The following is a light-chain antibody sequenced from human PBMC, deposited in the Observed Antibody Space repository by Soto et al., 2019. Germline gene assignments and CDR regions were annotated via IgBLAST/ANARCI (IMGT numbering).Light chain of an antibody. J-gene: IGKJ1*01. CDR1: QSVSSN. Sequence: EIVMTQSPATLSVSPGERATISCRASQSVSSNLAWYQQIPGQAPRLLIYGASTRATGIPARYSGSGSGTDFTLTISSLQSEDFAVYYCQQYNNWPPRGTFGQGTKVEIK. CDR3: QQYNNWPPRGT. CDR2: GAS. V-gene: IGKV3-15*01.